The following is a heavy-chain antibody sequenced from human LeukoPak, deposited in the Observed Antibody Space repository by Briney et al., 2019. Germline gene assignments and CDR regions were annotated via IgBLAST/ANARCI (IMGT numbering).Heavy chain of an antibody. CDR2: IRGGGSGT. D-gene: IGHD3-22*01. CDR1: GFTFSSYA. CDR3: AKAVGSSGYFSRDAFDI. Sequence: PGGSLRLSYAPSGFTFSSYAMSWVRQAPGKGLEWVAVIRGGGSGTYYADSVRGRFTISRDNSKNTVYLQMNSLRAEDTAIYYCAKAVGSSGYFSRDAFDIWGQGTMVTVSS. V-gene: IGHV3-23*01. J-gene: IGHJ3*02.